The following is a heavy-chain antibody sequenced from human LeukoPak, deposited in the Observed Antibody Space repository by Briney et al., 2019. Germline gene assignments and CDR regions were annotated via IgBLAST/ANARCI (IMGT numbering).Heavy chain of an antibody. CDR2: IIPILGIA. D-gene: IGHD6-6*01. CDR1: GGTFSSYA. V-gene: IGHV1-69*04. Sequence: GASVKVSCKASGGTFSSYAISWVRQAPGQGLEWMGRIIPILGIANYAQKFQGRVTITADKSTSTAYMELSSLRSEDTAVYYCATTRSPSYSDYWGQGTLVTVSS. CDR3: ATTRSPSYSDY. J-gene: IGHJ4*02.